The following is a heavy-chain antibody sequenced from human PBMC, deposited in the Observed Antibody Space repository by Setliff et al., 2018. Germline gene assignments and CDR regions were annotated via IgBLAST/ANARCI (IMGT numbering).Heavy chain of an antibody. CDR3: VRDRSIYNIWSGDNTGYYGMDV. CDR2: IYYSGNSNYDT. J-gene: IGHJ6*02. V-gene: IGHV4-59*01. Sequence: SETLSLTCIVSGGSINSYYWNWIRQPPGKGLEWIGYIYYSGNSNYDTNYNPSLKSRVTILSDTSKNQFSLRLSSVTAADTAVYYCVRDRSIYNIWSGDNTGYYGMDVWGQGTTVTVSS. CDR1: GGSINSYY. D-gene: IGHD3-3*01.